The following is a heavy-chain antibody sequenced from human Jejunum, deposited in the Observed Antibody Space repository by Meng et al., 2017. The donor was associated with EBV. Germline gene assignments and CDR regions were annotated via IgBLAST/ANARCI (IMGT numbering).Heavy chain of an antibody. Sequence: VQLFQLGTWVHKPGAAVTVSSKASGSPFTSSGITWVRQSPGQWLEWMGWINTTTGYPTYAQDFTGRFVFSLDTSVSTAYLQITSLSTEDNAVYYCARVRPGGGWFDPWGQGTLVTVSS. J-gene: IGHJ5*02. D-gene: IGHD2-8*02. CDR3: ARVRPGGGWFDP. CDR2: INTTTGYP. CDR1: GSPFTSSG. V-gene: IGHV7-4-1*02.